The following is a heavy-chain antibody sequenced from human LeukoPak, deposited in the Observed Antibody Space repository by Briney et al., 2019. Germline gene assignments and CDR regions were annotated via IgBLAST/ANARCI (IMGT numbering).Heavy chain of an antibody. V-gene: IGHV3-23*01. Sequence: GSLRLSCAASGFTFGITWMSWVRQAPGKGLEWVSAISGSGSSTYYADSVKGRFTISRDNSKNTLYLQMNSLRAEDTAVYYCAKDLPTYCGGDCYSGSVVAEYFQHWGQGTLVTVSS. J-gene: IGHJ1*01. D-gene: IGHD2-21*01. CDR1: GFTFGITW. CDR2: ISGSGSST. CDR3: AKDLPTYCGGDCYSGSVVAEYFQH.